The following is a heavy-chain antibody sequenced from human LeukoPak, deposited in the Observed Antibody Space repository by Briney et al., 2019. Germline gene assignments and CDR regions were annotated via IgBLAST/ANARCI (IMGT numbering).Heavy chain of an antibody. J-gene: IGHJ4*02. D-gene: IGHD2-2*01. CDR3: VKGGQDCSPTTCYYD. CDR2: ISGSGST. V-gene: IGHV3-23*01. Sequence: PGVSLRLSCVASGYIVNNYAVSWVRQAPGKGLEWVSAISGSGSTYYADSVKGRFTISRDNSKNTGYLQMNSLRAEDTAVYYCVKGGQDCSPTTCYYDWGQGTLVTVSS. CDR1: GYIVNNYA.